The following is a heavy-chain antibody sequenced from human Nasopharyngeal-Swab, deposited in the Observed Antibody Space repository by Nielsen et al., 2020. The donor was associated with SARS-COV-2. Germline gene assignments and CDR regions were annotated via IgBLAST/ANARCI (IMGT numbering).Heavy chain of an antibody. CDR1: GFTFDDYD. V-gene: IGHV3-20*04. J-gene: IGHJ6*02. CDR2: INWNGGST. Sequence: GGSLRLSCAASGFTFDDYDMSWVRQAPGKGLEWVSGINWNGGSTGYADSVKGRFTISRDNAKNSLYLQMNSLRAEDTALYYCARGPGSIVLMGYATTPYYYYGMDVWGQGTTVTVSS. D-gene: IGHD2-8*01. CDR3: ARGPGSIVLMGYATTPYYYYGMDV.